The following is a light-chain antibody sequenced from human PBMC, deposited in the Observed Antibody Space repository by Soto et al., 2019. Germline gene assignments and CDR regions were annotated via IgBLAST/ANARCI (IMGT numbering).Light chain of an antibody. J-gene: IGLJ1*01. V-gene: IGLV2-14*03. CDR2: DVS. CDR1: SSDVGGSNY. CDR3: GSYSSSSTLYV. Sequence: QSALTQPASGSGSPGQSITISCTGTSSDVGGSNYVSWYQQHPGKAPKLMIYDVSNRPSGVSNRFSGSKSGNTASLTISGLQAEDEADYYCGSYSSSSTLYVFGTGTKLTVL.